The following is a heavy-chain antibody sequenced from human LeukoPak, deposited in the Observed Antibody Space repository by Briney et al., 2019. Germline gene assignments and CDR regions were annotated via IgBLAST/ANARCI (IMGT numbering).Heavy chain of an antibody. V-gene: IGHV3-11*01. D-gene: IGHD6-13*01. CDR3: AKDRVAAADPIYY. CDR1: GFTFSDYY. CDR2: ISSSGSTI. J-gene: IGHJ4*02. Sequence: PGGSLRLSCAASGFTFSDYYMSWIRQAPGKGLEWVSYISSSGSTIYYADSVKGRFTISRDNAKNSLYLQMNSLRAEDTAVYYCAKDRVAAADPIYYWGQGTLVTVSS.